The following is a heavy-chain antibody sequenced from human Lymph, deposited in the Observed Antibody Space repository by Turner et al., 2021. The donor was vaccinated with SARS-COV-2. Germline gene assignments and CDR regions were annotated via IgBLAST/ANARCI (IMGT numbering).Heavy chain of an antibody. CDR3: ARGPPDFPYYFDY. CDR2: ITFTSSYI. J-gene: IGHJ4*02. CDR1: GFTFSSYI. Sequence: EVQLVESGGGLVKPGGSLSLSCAASGFTFSSYIMNWVRQAPGKGLEWFSSITFTSSYIYYADSVKGRFTISRDNAKNSLYLQMNSLRAEDTAVYYCARGPPDFPYYFDYWGQGTLVTVSS. D-gene: IGHD2-21*02. V-gene: IGHV3-21*01.